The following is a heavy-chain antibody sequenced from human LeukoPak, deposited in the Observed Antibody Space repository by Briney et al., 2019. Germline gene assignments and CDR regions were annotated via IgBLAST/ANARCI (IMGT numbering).Heavy chain of an antibody. D-gene: IGHD3-9*01. CDR2: IYYSGTT. CDR1: GGSISGYY. CDR3: TSEGPPVHYTGYYDY. Sequence: SETLSLTCIVSGGSISGYYWSWIRQPPGKGLEWIGYIYYSGTTNYNPSLKSRVTISVDTSKNQVSLKLTSVTAADSAVYYCTSEGPPVHYTGYYDYWGQGTLVTVSS. J-gene: IGHJ4*02. V-gene: IGHV4-59*01.